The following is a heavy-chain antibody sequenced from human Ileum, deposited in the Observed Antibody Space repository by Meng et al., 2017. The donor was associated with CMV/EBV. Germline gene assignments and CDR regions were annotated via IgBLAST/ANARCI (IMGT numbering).Heavy chain of an antibody. D-gene: IGHD5-24*01. Sequence: SGRPIGISKWWSWVRQSPGKGLEWVGEIYHSGGTQYNPSPKSRATVSIDKSRNQFSLRLNSVTAADSAVYYCASREDGWLQSGGWFDPWGPGALVTVSS. CDR1: GRPIGISKW. V-gene: IGHV4-4*02. CDR2: IYHSGGT. CDR3: ASREDGWLQSGGWFDP. J-gene: IGHJ5*02.